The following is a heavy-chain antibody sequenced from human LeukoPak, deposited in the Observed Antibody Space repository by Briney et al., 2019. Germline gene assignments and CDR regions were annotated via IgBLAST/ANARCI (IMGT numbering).Heavy chain of an antibody. CDR2: INHSGST. V-gene: IGHV4-34*01. CDR1: GGSFSGYY. Sequence: KASETLSLTCAVYGGSFSGYYWSWIRQPPGKGLEWIGEINHSGSTNYNPSLKSRVTISVDTSKNQFSLKLSSVTAADTAVYYCARLRVGYGDYGFDYWGQGTLVTVSS. CDR3: ARLRVGYGDYGFDY. D-gene: IGHD4-17*01. J-gene: IGHJ4*02.